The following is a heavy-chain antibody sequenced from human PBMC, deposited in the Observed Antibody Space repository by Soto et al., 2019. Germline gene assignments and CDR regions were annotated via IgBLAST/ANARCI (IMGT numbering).Heavy chain of an antibody. CDR2: MNPNSGNT. CDR1: GYTFTSYD. D-gene: IGHD5-12*01. V-gene: IGHV1-8*01. CDR3: ARGQGGYREGGLFGY. Sequence: QVQLVQSGAEVKKPGASVKVSCKASGYTFTSYDSNWVRQATGQGLEWMGWMNPNSGNTGYAQKFQGRVTMTRNTDVITAYMELSSMRSDDTSVYYCARGQGGYREGGLFGYWGHGTLVTVSS. J-gene: IGHJ4*01.